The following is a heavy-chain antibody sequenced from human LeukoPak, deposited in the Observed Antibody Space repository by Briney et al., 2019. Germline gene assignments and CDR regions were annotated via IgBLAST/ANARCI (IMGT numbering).Heavy chain of an antibody. J-gene: IGHJ6*03. CDR3: AREQKAPPAYYYDSSGYYYYYYMDV. CDR2: IYYSGTT. V-gene: IGHV4-59*01. Sequence: SETLSLTCTVSGGSISSYYWSWIRQPPGKELEWIGYIYYSGTTNYKPSLNSRVTISLDASKKQLSLTLNSVTAADTAVYYCAREQKAPPAYYYDSSGYYYYYYMDVWGKGTTVTVSS. D-gene: IGHD3-22*01. CDR1: GGSISSYY.